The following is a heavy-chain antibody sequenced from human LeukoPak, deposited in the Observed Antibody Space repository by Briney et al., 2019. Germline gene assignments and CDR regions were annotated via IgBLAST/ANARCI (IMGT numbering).Heavy chain of an antibody. CDR2: ISAYNGNT. CDR3: ARSGYCSGGSCYRFDY. J-gene: IGHJ4*02. Sequence: GASVKVSCKASGYTFTSYGISWVRQAPGQGLGCMGWISAYNGNTNYAQKLQGRVTMTTDTSTSTAYMELRSLRSDDTAVYYCARSGYCSGGSCYRFDYWGQGTLVTVSS. V-gene: IGHV1-18*01. D-gene: IGHD2-15*01. CDR1: GYTFTSYG.